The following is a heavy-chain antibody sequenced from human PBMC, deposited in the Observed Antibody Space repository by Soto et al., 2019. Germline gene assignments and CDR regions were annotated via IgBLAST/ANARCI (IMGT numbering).Heavy chain of an antibody. V-gene: IGHV3-23*01. CDR1: GFTFSSYS. D-gene: IGHD3-16*01. Sequence: GGSLRLSCAASGFTFSSYSMNWVRQAPGKGLEWVLGFSDSSSSTYYADSAKGRFTISRDNSKNRLYLQMNSLRVDDTAVYHCVKDGPRGTMDVWGQGTTVTVSS. J-gene: IGHJ6*02. CDR3: VKDGPRGTMDV. CDR2: FSDSSSST.